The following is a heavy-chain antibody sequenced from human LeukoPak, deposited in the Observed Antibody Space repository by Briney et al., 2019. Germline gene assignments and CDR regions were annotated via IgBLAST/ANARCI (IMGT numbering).Heavy chain of an antibody. CDR1: EFTFSNYA. V-gene: IGHV3-23*01. CDR2: ISSGGGDT. J-gene: IGHJ6*02. Sequence: GRSLRLSCVASEFTFSNYAMNWVRQAPGKGLEWVSIISSGGGDTYIADSVKGRFTISRDNSKYTLYLQMNRLRADDTAVYYCAKAEGATLYYYGVDVWGQGTTVTVSS. CDR3: AKAEGATLYYYGVDV.